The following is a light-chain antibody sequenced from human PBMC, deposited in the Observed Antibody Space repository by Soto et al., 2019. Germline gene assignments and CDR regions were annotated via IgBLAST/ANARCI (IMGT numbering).Light chain of an antibody. V-gene: IGLV2-8*01. CDR3: SSYAGSNNPPYV. Sequence: QSVLTQPPSASGSPGQSVTISCTGTSSDVGGYNYVSWYQQHPGKAPKLMIYEVSKRPSGVPDRFSGSKSGNTASLTVSGLQAEDEAEYYCSSYAGSNNPPYVFGTGTKVTVL. CDR1: SSDVGGYNY. J-gene: IGLJ1*01. CDR2: EVS.